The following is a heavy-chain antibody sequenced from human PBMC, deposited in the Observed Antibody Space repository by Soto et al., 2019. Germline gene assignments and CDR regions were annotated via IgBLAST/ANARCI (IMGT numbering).Heavy chain of an antibody. Sequence: SVKVSCKASGGAFTDYIFDWVRQAPGQGLEWMGGIIPMFGTPKYAQKFQHRVTISADVSTGTAYMDLTRLRFDDTAVYYCAGGRDQPPVGLYFESWGEGTRVTVSS. J-gene: IGHJ4*02. CDR3: AGGRDQPPVGLYFES. V-gene: IGHV1-69*13. CDR1: GGAFTDYI. D-gene: IGHD1-26*01. CDR2: IIPMFGTP.